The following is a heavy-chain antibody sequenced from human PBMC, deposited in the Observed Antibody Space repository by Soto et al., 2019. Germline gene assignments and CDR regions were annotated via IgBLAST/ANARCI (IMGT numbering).Heavy chain of an antibody. CDR1: GGSFSGYY. Sequence: SETLSLTCAVYGGSFSGYYWSWIRQPPGKGLEWIGEINHSGSTNYNPSLKSRVTISVDTSKNQFSLKLSSVTAADTAVYYCARGMGYCSGGSCYLYYFDYWGQGTLVTVSS. V-gene: IGHV4-34*01. CDR2: INHSGST. J-gene: IGHJ4*02. CDR3: ARGMGYCSGGSCYLYYFDY. D-gene: IGHD2-15*01.